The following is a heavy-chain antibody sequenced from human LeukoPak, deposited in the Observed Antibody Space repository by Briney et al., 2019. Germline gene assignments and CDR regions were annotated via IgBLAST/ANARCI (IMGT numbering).Heavy chain of an antibody. CDR3: ARQRCLGSSCHFDY. J-gene: IGHJ4*02. CDR1: GGSIRNYY. V-gene: IGHV4-59*08. CDR2: IYYSEST. Sequence: SETLSLTCTVSGGSIRNYYWSWFRQPPGKGLEWIGYIYYSESTNNNFSLKSRVTISLDTSKNQFSLKLSSVTAADTAVYYCARQRCLGSSCHFDYWGQGTLVTVSS. D-gene: IGHD6-13*01.